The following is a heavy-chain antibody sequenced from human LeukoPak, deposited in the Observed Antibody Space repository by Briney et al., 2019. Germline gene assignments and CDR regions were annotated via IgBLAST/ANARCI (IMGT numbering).Heavy chain of an antibody. CDR3: TRVRELSYYYYYYMDV. J-gene: IGHJ6*03. V-gene: IGHV3-66*01. Sequence: GGSLRLSCAASGFTVSSNYMSWVRQAPGKGLEWVSVIYSGGSTYYADSVKGRFSISRDNSKNTLYLQMNSLRAEDTAVYYCTRVRELSYYYYYYMDVWGKGTTVTVSS. D-gene: IGHD1-26*01. CDR1: GFTVSSNY. CDR2: IYSGGST.